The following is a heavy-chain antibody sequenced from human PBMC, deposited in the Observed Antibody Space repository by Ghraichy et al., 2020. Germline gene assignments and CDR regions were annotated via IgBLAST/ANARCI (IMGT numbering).Heavy chain of an antibody. V-gene: IGHV4-59*01. CDR3: ARVGGYDSPSWFDP. Sequence: SETLSLTCTVSGGSISSYYWSWIRQPPGKGLEWIGYIYYSGSTNYNPSLKSRVTISVDTSKNQFSLKLSSVTAADTAVYYCARVGGYDSPSWFDPWGQGTLVTVSS. D-gene: IGHD5-12*01. J-gene: IGHJ5*02. CDR1: GGSISSYY. CDR2: IYYSGST.